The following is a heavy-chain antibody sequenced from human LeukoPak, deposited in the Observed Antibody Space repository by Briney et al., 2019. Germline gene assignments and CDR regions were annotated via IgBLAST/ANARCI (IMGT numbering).Heavy chain of an antibody. CDR1: GFTFSSYG. V-gene: IGHV3-30*02. J-gene: IGHJ4*02. D-gene: IGHD3-22*01. CDR2: IRYDGSNK. CDR3: AIEVGDYYDSSGADY. Sequence: GGSLRLSCAASGFTFSSYGMHWVRQAPGKGLEWVAFIRYDGSNKYYADSVKGRFTISRDNSKNTLYLQMNSLRAEDTAVYYCAIEVGDYYDSSGADYWGQGTLVTVSS.